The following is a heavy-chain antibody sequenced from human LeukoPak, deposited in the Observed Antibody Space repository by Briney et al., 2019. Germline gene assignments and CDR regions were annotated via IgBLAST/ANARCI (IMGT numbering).Heavy chain of an antibody. CDR2: ISWNSGSI. D-gene: IGHD5-24*01. Sequence: GGALRLSCAASGFTFDDYAMHWVRQAPGKGLEWVSGISWNSGSIGYADSVKGRFTISRDNAKNSLYLQMNSLRAEDTAVYYCARGRRMATARTHFDYWGQGTLVTVSS. V-gene: IGHV3-9*01. J-gene: IGHJ4*02. CDR1: GFTFDDYA. CDR3: ARGRRMATARTHFDY.